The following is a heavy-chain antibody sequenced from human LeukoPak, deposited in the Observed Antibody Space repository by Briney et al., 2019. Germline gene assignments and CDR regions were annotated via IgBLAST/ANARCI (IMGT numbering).Heavy chain of an antibody. J-gene: IGHJ6*03. V-gene: IGHV1-69*13. CDR1: GGTFSSYA. CDR3: ARVRPWVWQQLGISNYYYYMDV. D-gene: IGHD6-13*01. Sequence: GASVKVSCKASGGTFSSYAISWVRQAPGQGLEWMGGIIPIFGTANYAQKFQGRVTITADESTSTAYMELSSLRSEDTAVYYCARVRPWVWQQLGISNYYYYMDVWGKGTTVTISS. CDR2: IIPIFGTA.